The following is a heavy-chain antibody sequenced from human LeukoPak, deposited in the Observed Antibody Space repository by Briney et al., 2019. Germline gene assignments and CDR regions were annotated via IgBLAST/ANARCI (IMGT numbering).Heavy chain of an antibody. CDR2: ISGSSVTT. Sequence: PGGSLRLSCAASRFTFRSYVMSWVRQAPGKGLEWVSTISGSSVTTYYADSVKGRFTISRDNSKNTLYLQMNSLRAEDTAVYYCAKFDYYGNYWGQGTLVTVSS. J-gene: IGHJ4*02. CDR1: RFTFRSYV. D-gene: IGHD3-10*01. V-gene: IGHV3-23*01. CDR3: AKFDYYGNY.